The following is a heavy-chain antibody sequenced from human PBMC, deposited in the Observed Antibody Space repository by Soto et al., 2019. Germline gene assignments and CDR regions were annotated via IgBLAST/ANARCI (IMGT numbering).Heavy chain of an antibody. CDR1: GYTFTSYG. Sequence: ASVKVSCKASGYTFTSYGISWVRQAPGQGLEWMGWISAYNGNTNYAQKLQGRVTMTTDTSTSTAYMELRSLRPDDTAVYYCATDQGIVLVPADDAYYYYYGMHVWGQGTTVTVSS. D-gene: IGHD2-2*01. CDR3: ATDQGIVLVPADDAYYYYYGMHV. CDR2: ISAYNGNT. V-gene: IGHV1-18*01. J-gene: IGHJ6*02.